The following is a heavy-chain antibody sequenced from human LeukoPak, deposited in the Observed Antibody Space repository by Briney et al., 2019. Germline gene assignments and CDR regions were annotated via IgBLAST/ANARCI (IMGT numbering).Heavy chain of an antibody. Sequence: GASVKVSCKASGYTFTSYGISWVRQAPGQGLEWMGWISAYNGNTNYAQKLQGRVTMTTDTSTSTAYMELRSLRSDDTAVYYCARDLVGGESNFFLYYYHGMDVWGQGTTVTVSS. V-gene: IGHV1-18*01. CDR2: ISAYNGNT. D-gene: IGHD2-15*01. CDR3: ARDLVGGESNFFLYYYHGMDV. CDR1: GYTFTSYG. J-gene: IGHJ6*02.